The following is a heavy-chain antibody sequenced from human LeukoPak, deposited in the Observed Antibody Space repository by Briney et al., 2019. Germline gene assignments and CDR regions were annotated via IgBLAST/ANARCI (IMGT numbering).Heavy chain of an antibody. J-gene: IGHJ4*02. CDR1: GYTFTSYA. V-gene: IGHV1-3*01. Sequence: APVKVSCKASGYTFTSYAMHWVRQAPGQRLEWMGWINAGNGNTKYSQKFQGRVTITRDTSASTAYMELSSLRSEDTAVYYCARGYCSSTSCYRGELQPRYPKSDNFDYWGQGTLVTVSS. D-gene: IGHD2-2*02. CDR2: INAGNGNT. CDR3: ARGYCSSTSCYRGELQPRYPKSDNFDY.